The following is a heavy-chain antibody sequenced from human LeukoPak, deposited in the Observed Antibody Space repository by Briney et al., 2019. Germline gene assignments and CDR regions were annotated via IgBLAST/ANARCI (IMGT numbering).Heavy chain of an antibody. J-gene: IGHJ4*02. V-gene: IGHV4-4*07. CDR3: ARDGYYYGSGSYYNPNDY. Sequence: SETLSLTCTVSGGSISSYYWSWIRQPAGKGLEWIGRIYTSGSTNYNPSLKSRVTMSVDTSKNQFSLKLNSVTAADTAVYYCARDGYYYGSGSYYNPNDYWGQGTLVTVSS. CDR2: IYTSGST. D-gene: IGHD3-10*01. CDR1: GGSISSYY.